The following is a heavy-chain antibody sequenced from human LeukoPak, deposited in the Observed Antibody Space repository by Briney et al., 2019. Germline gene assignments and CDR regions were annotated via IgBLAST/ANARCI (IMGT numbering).Heavy chain of an antibody. J-gene: IGHJ4*02. CDR1: GFGFSNYA. Sequence: PGRTLRLSCAASGFGFSNYAMSWVRQAPVKGLDWVSGISGSGGDTYYGDSVKGRFTISRDNSKNTFSLQMNSLRADDTATYYCAKGYRNGDLFFEYWGQGALVTVSS. D-gene: IGHD2-2*02. CDR2: ISGSGGDT. V-gene: IGHV3-23*01. CDR3: AKGYRNGDLFFEY.